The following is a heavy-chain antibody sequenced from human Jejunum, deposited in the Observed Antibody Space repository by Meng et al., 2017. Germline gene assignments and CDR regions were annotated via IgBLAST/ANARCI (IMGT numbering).Heavy chain of an antibody. CDR2: IDPSEST. CDR1: GASTSRTNW. V-gene: IGHV4-4*02. D-gene: IGHD2-8*01. CDR3: ARAYCTDVSCHDFFDS. Sequence: VEVQESGPWLVKPSGTLSLNCAVSGASTSRTNWWSWVRQPPGKGLEWIGKIDPSESTHYNPSLKGRVTISADRSKNQFSLRLTSVTAADTAIYYCARAYCTDVSCHDFFDSWGQGTLVTVSS. J-gene: IGHJ4*02.